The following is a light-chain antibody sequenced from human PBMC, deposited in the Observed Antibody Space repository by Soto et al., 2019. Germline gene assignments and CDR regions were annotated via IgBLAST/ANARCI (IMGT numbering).Light chain of an antibody. CDR3: QQTSNIPFT. CDR1: QSISSY. J-gene: IGKJ4*01. CDR2: AAS. Sequence: DIQMTQSPSSLSASVGDRVTITCRASQSISSYLNWYQQKPGKAPKLLIYAASSLQSGVPSRFSGSGSGTDFTLTISSLQPEDFATYYCQQTSNIPFTFGGGTKVEIK. V-gene: IGKV1-39*01.